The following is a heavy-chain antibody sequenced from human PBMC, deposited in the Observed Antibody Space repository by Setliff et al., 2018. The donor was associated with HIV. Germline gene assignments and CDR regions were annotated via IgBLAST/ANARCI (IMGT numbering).Heavy chain of an antibody. CDR3: AKTIAALDY. V-gene: IGHV3-23*01. Sequence: GGSLRLSCAASGFTFSSYGMHWVRQAPGKGLEWVSAISDSGDNTYYADSVTGRFPISRDNSRDTLYLQMNSLRVEDTAVYFCAKTIAALDYWGQGTLVTVSS. J-gene: IGHJ4*02. D-gene: IGHD6-13*01. CDR2: ISDSGDNT. CDR1: GFTFSSYG.